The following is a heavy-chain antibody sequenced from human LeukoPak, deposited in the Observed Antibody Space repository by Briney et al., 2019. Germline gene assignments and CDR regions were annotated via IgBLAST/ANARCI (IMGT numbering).Heavy chain of an antibody. V-gene: IGHV1-2*02. CDR3: ARDLVAADFRSGLLFNN. Sequence: ASVKVSCKASGYTFTGYYMHWVRQAPGQGLEWMGWINPNSGGTNYAQKFQGRVTMTRDTSISTAYMELSRLRSDDTAVYYCARDLVAADFRSGLLFNNGGRGTWVTVSS. D-gene: IGHD3-3*01. CDR1: GYTFTGYY. CDR2: INPNSGGT. J-gene: IGHJ4*02.